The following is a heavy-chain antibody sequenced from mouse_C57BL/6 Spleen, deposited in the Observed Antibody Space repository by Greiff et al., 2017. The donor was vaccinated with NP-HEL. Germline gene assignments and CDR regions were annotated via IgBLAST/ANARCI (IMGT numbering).Heavy chain of an antibody. V-gene: IGHV1-82*01. Sequence: QVQLQQFGPELVKPGASVKISCKASGYAFSSSWMNWVKQRPGKGLEWIGRIYPGDGDTNYNGKFKGKATLTADKSSSTAYMQLSSLTSEDSAVYFCAKTTVVAFDYWGQGTTLTVSS. CDR1: GYAFSSSW. J-gene: IGHJ2*01. CDR2: IYPGDGDT. CDR3: AKTTVVAFDY. D-gene: IGHD1-1*01.